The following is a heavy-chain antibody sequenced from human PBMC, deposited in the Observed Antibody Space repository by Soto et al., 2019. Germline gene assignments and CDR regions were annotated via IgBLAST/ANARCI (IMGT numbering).Heavy chain of an antibody. CDR2: IIPISGTA. Sequence: QVQLVPSGAEVKKPGSSVKVSCKASGGTFSSYAISWVRQAPGQGLEWMGGIIPISGTANYAQKVQGRVTTTADESTRTAYMELSSLRSEDTAVYYCARSQGSSTSLAIYYYYYYGMDVWGQGTTVTVSS. CDR3: ARSQGSSTSLAIYYYYYYGMDV. V-gene: IGHV1-69*01. CDR1: GGTFSSYA. J-gene: IGHJ6*02. D-gene: IGHD2-2*01.